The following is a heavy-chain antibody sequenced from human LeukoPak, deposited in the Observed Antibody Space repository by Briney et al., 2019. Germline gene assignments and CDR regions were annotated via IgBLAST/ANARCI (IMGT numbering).Heavy chain of an antibody. D-gene: IGHD1-26*01. CDR1: GGPTSSYY. Sequence: PSETLSLTCAVSGGPTSSYYWSWIRQPPGKGLEWIGYIYYSGSTNYNPSLKSQVTISVDTSKNQFSLKLSSVTAADTAVYYCARWSGGATRRGNWFDPWGQGTLVTVSS. CDR2: IYYSGST. V-gene: IGHV4-59*01. CDR3: ARWSGGATRRGNWFDP. J-gene: IGHJ5*02.